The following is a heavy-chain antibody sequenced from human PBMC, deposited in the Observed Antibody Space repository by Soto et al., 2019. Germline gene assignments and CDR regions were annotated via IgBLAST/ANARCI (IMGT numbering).Heavy chain of an antibody. CDR3: ARSTIAPRLFMYPFDS. CDR1: GDSITSSSFY. V-gene: IGHV4-39*01. CDR2: IYYDGNT. J-gene: IGHJ4*02. D-gene: IGHD6-6*01. Sequence: PSETLSLTCTVSGDSITSSSFYWGWIRQPPGKGLECIGNIYYDGNTYYNPSLKSRVTISLDTSKNQFSLRLNPVTAADTAVYYCARSTIAPRLFMYPFDSWGQGTLVTVSS.